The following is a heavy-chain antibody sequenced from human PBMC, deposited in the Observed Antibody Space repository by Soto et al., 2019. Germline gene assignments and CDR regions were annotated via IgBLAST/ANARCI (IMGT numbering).Heavy chain of an antibody. CDR2: ITADNGDT. D-gene: IGHD7-27*01. J-gene: IGHJ4*01. CDR1: GYAFTMYG. V-gene: IGHV1-18*01. CDR3: ARRTLGSSIGIGDY. Sequence: ASVKVSCKTSGYAFTMYGISWVRQAPGQGLEWLGWITADNGDTKYAQKVQDRVTVTMDTSTTTVYMELSSLTPDDTAVYYCARRTLGSSIGIGDYWGQGTLVTVSS.